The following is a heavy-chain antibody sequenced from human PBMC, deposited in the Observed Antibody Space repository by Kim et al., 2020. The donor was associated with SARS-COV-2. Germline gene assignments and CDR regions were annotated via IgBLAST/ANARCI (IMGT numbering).Heavy chain of an antibody. CDR1: GFTFSSYS. J-gene: IGHJ6*02. V-gene: IGHV3-21*01. CDR2: ISSSSSYI. Sequence: GGSLRLSCAASGFTFSSYSMNWVRQAPGKGLEWDSSISSSSSYIYYADSVKGRFTISRDKAKNSLYLQMNSLRAEDTAVYYCARVVVVPAAMLHYYYGMDVWGQGTTVTVSS. CDR3: ARVVVVPAAMLHYYYGMDV. D-gene: IGHD2-2*01.